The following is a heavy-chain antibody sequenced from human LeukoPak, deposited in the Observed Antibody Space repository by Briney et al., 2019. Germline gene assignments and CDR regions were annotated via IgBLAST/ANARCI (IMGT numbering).Heavy chain of an antibody. J-gene: IGHJ4*02. D-gene: IGHD6-13*01. CDR2: K. Sequence: KYYADSVNGGFTISRDNSKNTLYLQMNSLKAEDTAVYYCAKVVQYTASTGTGLDYWGQGTLVTVSS. V-gene: IGHV3-33*06. CDR3: AKVVQYTASTGTGLDY.